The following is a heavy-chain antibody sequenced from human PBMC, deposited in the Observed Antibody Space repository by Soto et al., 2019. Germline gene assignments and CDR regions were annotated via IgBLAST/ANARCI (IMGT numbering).Heavy chain of an antibody. CDR2: ITGSGGVT. Sequence: EVKLVESGGALVQPGGSLRLSCTASGFDFSGSEMNWFRQAAGKGLEWVAYITGSGGVTFHADSVKGRFSISRDNAKNSLFLDMSDLTADDTGVYCCAKVAPFILGSPFWGQGTLVTVSS. D-gene: IGHD2-21*01. V-gene: IGHV3-48*03. J-gene: IGHJ4*02. CDR3: AKVAPFILGSPF. CDR1: GFDFSGSE.